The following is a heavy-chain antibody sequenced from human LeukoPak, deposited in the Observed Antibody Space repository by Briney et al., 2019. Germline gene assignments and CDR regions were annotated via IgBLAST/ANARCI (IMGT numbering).Heavy chain of an antibody. V-gene: IGHV1-69*13. Sequence: ASVKVSCKASGCTPSGYALSWVRQAPGQGLEWMGGIILIADTTNYAPKFQGRVTITADESTNTAYMELSRLTSEDTAVYFCARGFSGPNWGKRYFEYWGQGTLVTVSS. CDR3: ARGFSGPNWGKRYFEY. J-gene: IGHJ4*02. CDR1: GCTPSGYA. D-gene: IGHD7-27*01. CDR2: IILIADTT.